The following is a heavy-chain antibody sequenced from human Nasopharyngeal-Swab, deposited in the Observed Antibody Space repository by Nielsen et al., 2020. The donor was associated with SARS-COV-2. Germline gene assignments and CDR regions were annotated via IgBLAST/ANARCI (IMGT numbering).Heavy chain of an antibody. Sequence: GSLRLSCTVSGGSISSSSYYWGWIRQPPGKGLEWIGSIYYSGSTYYNPSLKSRVTISVDTSKNQFSLKLSSVTAADTAVYYCARESGSSRAVVDPWGQGTLVTVSS. V-gene: IGHV4-39*07. CDR3: ARESGSSRAVVDP. J-gene: IGHJ5*02. CDR2: IYYSGST. CDR1: GGSISSSSYY. D-gene: IGHD1-26*01.